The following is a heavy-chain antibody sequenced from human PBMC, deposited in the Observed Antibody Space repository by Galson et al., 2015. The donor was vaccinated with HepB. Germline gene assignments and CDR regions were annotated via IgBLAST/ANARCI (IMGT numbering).Heavy chain of an antibody. D-gene: IGHD6-13*01. Sequence: SVKVSCKVSGYTLTELSMHWVRQAPGKGLEWMGGVDPEDGETIYAQKFQGRVTMTEDTSTDTAYMELSSLRSDDTAVYYCATDLSSSWSRCAFDIWGQGTMVTVSS. CDR3: ATDLSSSWSRCAFDI. J-gene: IGHJ3*02. CDR2: VDPEDGET. CDR1: GYTLTELS. V-gene: IGHV1-24*01.